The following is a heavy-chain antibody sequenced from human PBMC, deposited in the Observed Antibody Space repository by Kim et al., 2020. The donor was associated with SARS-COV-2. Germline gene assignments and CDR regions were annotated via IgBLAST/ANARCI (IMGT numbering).Heavy chain of an antibody. CDR3: ARSGSSWPPGYYYYMDV. D-gene: IGHD6-13*01. V-gene: IGHV3-30*04. CDR2: ISYDGSNK. J-gene: IGHJ6*03. Sequence: GGSLRLSCAASGFTFSSYAMHWVRQAPGKGLEWVAVISYDGSNKYYADSVKGRFTISRDNSKNTLYLQMNSLRAEDTAVYYCARSGSSWPPGYYYYMDVWGKGTTVTVSS. CDR1: GFTFSSYA.